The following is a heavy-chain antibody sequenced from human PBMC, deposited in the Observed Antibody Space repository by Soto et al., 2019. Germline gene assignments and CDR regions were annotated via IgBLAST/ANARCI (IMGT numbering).Heavy chain of an antibody. V-gene: IGHV3-74*01. Sequence: GGSLRLSCAASGFTFSSYWMHWVRQAPGKGLVWVSRINSDVSGTSYADSVKGRFTISRDNSKNTLYLQMNSLRAEDTAVYCCEKDPLYYYDSSGYYSYFDYWGQGTLVTVSS. CDR1: GFTFSSYW. D-gene: IGHD3-22*01. CDR2: INSDVSGT. CDR3: EKDPLYYYDSSGYYSYFDY. J-gene: IGHJ4*02.